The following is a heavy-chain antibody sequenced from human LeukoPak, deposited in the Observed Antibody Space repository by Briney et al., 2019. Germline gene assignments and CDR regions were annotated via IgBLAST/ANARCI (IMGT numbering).Heavy chain of an antibody. Sequence: SETLSLTCAVYGGSFSGYYWSWIRQPPGKGLEWIGEINHSGSTNYNPSLKSRVTISVDTSKNQFSLKLSSVTAADTAVYYCARGPQTPRYSSSWYTRWGQGTLVTVSS. V-gene: IGHV4-34*01. CDR1: GGSFSGYY. J-gene: IGHJ4*02. CDR2: INHSGST. CDR3: ARGPQTPRYSSSWYTR. D-gene: IGHD6-13*01.